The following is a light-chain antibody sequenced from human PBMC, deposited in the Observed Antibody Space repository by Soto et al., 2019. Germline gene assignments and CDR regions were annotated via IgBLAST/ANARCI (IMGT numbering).Light chain of an antibody. CDR3: QQLNSYPPRYT. CDR2: AAS. V-gene: IGKV1-9*01. Sequence: DIQLTQSPSFLSASVGDSVTITCRASQGISSYLAWYQQKPGKAPKLLIYAASTLQSGVPSRFSGSGSGTEFTLTISSLQPEDFATYYCQQLNSYPPRYTFGQGTKLEIK. J-gene: IGKJ2*01. CDR1: QGISSY.